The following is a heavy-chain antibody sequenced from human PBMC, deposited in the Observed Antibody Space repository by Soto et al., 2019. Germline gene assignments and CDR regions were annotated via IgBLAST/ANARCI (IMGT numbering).Heavy chain of an antibody. J-gene: IGHJ4*02. V-gene: IGHV3-21*01. Sequence: GGSLRLSCAASGFTFSSYSMNWVRQAPGKGLEWVSSISSSSSYIYYADSVKGRFTISRDNAKNSLYLQMNSLRAEDTAVYYCARVGLDTAMVNYWGQGTLVTVSS. CDR2: ISSSSSYI. CDR3: ARVGLDTAMVNY. CDR1: GFTFSSYS. D-gene: IGHD5-18*01.